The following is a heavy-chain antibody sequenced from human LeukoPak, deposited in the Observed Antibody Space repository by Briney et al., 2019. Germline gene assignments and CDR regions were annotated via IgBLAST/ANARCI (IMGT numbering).Heavy chain of an antibody. CDR3: ARHYYDSSGYYTSRVDWFDP. CDR1: GGSISSYY. V-gene: IGHV4-59*08. D-gene: IGHD3-22*01. Sequence: SETLSLTCTVSGGSISSYYWSWIRQPPGKGLGWIGYIYYSGSTNYNPSLKSRVTISVDTSKNQFSLKLSSVTAADTAVYYCARHYYDSSGYYTSRVDWFDPWGQGTLVTVSS. J-gene: IGHJ5*02. CDR2: IYYSGST.